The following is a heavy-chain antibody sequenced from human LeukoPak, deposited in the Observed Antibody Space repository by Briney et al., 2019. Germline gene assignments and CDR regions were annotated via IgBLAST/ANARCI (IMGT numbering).Heavy chain of an antibody. D-gene: IGHD3-9*01. CDR2: INHSGST. CDR3: ARDDILTGYPDAFDI. V-gene: IGHV4-34*01. J-gene: IGHJ3*02. Sequence: SETLSLTCAVYGGSFSGYYWSWIRQPPGKGLEWIGEINHSGSTNYNPSLKSRVTISVDTSKNQFSLKLSSVTAADTAVYYCARDDILTGYPDAFDIWGQGTMVTVSS. CDR1: GGSFSGYY.